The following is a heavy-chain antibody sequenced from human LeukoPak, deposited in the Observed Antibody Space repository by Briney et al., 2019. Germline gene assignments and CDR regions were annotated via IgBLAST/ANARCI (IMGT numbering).Heavy chain of an antibody. V-gene: IGHV1-2*02. J-gene: IGHJ4*02. CDR1: GYTFTGYY. CDR3: ARGATGSIWFGEFWAFDY. D-gene: IGHD3-10*01. CDR2: INPNSGGT. Sequence: ASVKVSCKASGYTFTGYYMHWVRQAPGQGLEWMGWINPNSGGTNYAQKFQGRVTMTRDTSISTAYMELSRLRSDDTAVYYCARGATGSIWFGEFWAFDYWGQGTLVTVSS.